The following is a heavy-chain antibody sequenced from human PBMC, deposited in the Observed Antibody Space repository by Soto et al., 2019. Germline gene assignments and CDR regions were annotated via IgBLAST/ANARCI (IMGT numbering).Heavy chain of an antibody. CDR2: MNPSTGNT. J-gene: IGHJ5*02. CDR1: GGTFSSYA. D-gene: IGHD6-19*01. V-gene: IGHV1-8*02. Sequence: ASVKVSCKASGGTFSSYAISWVRQAPGQGLEWMGWMNPSTGNTDSAEKFQGRLTMTRNTSISTVYMELSSLSFEDTAVYYCARGRIIVAGGFDPWGQGTLVTVSS. CDR3: ARGRIIVAGGFDP.